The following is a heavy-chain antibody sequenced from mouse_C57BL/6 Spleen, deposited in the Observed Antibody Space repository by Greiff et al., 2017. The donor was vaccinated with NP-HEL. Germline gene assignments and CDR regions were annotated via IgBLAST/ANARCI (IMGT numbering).Heavy chain of an antibody. CDR2: IDPSDSYT. J-gene: IGHJ3*01. CDR1: GYTFTSYW. CDR3: ASSARVTPFAY. V-gene: IGHV1-69*01. D-gene: IGHD2-2*01. Sequence: QVQLQQPGAELVMPGASVKLSCKASGYTFTSYWMHWVKQRPGQGLEWIGEIDPSDSYTNYNQKFKGKSTLTLDKSSSTAYMQLSSLTSEDSAVYYCASSARVTPFAYWGQGTLVTVSA.